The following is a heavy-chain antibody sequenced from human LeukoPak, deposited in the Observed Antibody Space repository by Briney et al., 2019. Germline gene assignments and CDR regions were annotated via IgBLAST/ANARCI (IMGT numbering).Heavy chain of an antibody. Sequence: SETLSLTCAVYGGSFSGYYWSWIRQPPGKGLEWIGEINHSGSTNYNPSLKSRVTISVDTSKNQFSLKLSSVTAEDTAVDYCARGPLYYYDSSGYRNWFDPWGQGTLVTVSS. CDR2: INHSGST. J-gene: IGHJ5*02. V-gene: IGHV4-34*01. CDR3: ARGPLYYYDSSGYRNWFDP. D-gene: IGHD3-22*01. CDR1: GGSFSGYY.